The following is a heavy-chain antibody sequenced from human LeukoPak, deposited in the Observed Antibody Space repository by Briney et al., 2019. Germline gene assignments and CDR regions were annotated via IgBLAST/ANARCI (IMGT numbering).Heavy chain of an antibody. CDR1: GGSFSGYY. D-gene: IGHD3-10*01. J-gene: IGHJ4*02. CDR2: INHSGST. CDR3: ARLLYYGSGSPEGY. V-gene: IGHV4-34*01. Sequence: PSETLSLTCAVYGGSFSGYYWSWIRQPPGKGLEWIGEINHSGSTNYNPSLKGRVTISVDTTKNQFSLKLSSVTAADTAVYYCARLLYYGSGSPEGYWGQGTLVTVSS.